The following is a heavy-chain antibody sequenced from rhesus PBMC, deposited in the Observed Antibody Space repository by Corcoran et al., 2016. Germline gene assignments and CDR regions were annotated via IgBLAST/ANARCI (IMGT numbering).Heavy chain of an antibody. CDR1: GASISSNY. J-gene: IGHJ4*01. V-gene: IGHV4-147*01. D-gene: IGHD5-24*01. CDR2: IYGASGST. CDR3: ARGAWDIQGFDY. Sequence: QVQLQESGPGLVKPSETLPLTCAVSGASISSNYWTWIRQPPGKGLEGSGYIYGASGSTSYNPSLKTRVTISTDTSKNQFSLRLTSLTAADTAVYYCARGAWDIQGFDYWGQGVLVTVSS.